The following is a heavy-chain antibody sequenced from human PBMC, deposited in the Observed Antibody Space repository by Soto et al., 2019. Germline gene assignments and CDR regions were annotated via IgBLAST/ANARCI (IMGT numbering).Heavy chain of an antibody. Sequence: ASVKVSCKASGYTFTSYGISWVRQAPGQGLEWMGWISAYNGNTNYAQKLQGRVTMTTDTSTSTAYMELRSLRSDDTAVYYCARRAETNGWNGFGADKYYFDFWGQGTLVTVSS. CDR3: ARRAETNGWNGFGADKYYFDF. CDR2: ISAYNGNT. D-gene: IGHD1-1*01. J-gene: IGHJ4*02. CDR1: GYTFTSYG. V-gene: IGHV1-18*01.